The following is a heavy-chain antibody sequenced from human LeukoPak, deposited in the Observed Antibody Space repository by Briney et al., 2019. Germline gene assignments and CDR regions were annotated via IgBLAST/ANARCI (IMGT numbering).Heavy chain of an antibody. V-gene: IGHV3-7*01. D-gene: IGHD6-19*01. CDR2: IKQDGSEK. Sequence: GGSLRLSCAASGFTFSSYWMSWVRQAPGKGLEWVANIKQDGSEKYYVDSEKGRFTISRDNAKNSLFLQMSSLRAEDTAVYFCARGVPSGVDYFDYWGQGTLVTVSS. CDR1: GFTFSSYW. J-gene: IGHJ4*02. CDR3: ARGVPSGVDYFDY.